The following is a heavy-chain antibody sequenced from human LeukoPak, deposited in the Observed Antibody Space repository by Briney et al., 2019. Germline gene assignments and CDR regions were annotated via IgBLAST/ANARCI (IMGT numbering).Heavy chain of an antibody. CDR2: ISTSSSYI. CDR3: ARVPRSNWNEY. J-gene: IGHJ4*02. Sequence: PGGSLGLSCAASGFTFSSYSMNWVRQAPGKGLEWVSSISTSSSYIYYADSVKGRFTISRDNAKNSLYLQMNSLRAEDTAVYYCARVPRSNWNEYWGQGTLVTVSS. CDR1: GFTFSSYS. D-gene: IGHD1-1*01. V-gene: IGHV3-21*06.